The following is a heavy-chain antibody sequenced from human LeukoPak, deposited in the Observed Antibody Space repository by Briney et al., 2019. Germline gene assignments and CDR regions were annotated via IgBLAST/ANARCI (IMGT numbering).Heavy chain of an antibody. CDR1: GGSISSSSYY. D-gene: IGHD3-16*02. CDR3: ARDMPTQVWGSYRYTDGSALDY. V-gene: IGHV4-61*01. CDR2: IYYSGIT. Sequence: PSETLSLXCTVSGGSISSSSYYWGWIRQPPGKGLEWIGYIYYSGITNYNPSLKSRVTISVDTSKNQFSLKLSSVTAADTAVYYCARDMPTQVWGSYRYTDGSALDYWGQGTLVAVSS. J-gene: IGHJ4*02.